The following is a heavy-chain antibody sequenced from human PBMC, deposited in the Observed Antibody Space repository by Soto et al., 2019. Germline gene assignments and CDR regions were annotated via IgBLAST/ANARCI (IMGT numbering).Heavy chain of an antibody. CDR3: ANPVVAAARGYFDR. CDR2: ITNSGDST. D-gene: IGHD2-15*01. CDR1: GFTFGSFA. J-gene: IGHJ4*02. Sequence: GGSLRLSCAASGFTFGSFAMTWVRQAPGKGLEWVSTITNSGDSTYYADPVKGRFAISRDNSKNTLYLQMNTLRVEDTGMYYCANPVVAAARGYFDRWGRGTLVTVSS. V-gene: IGHV3-23*01.